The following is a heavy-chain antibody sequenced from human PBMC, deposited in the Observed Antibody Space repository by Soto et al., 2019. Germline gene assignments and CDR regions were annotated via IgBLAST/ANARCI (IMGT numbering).Heavy chain of an antibody. V-gene: IGHV3-48*01. CDR1: GFTFSTYS. CDR2: ISSSSSAI. J-gene: IGHJ5*02. Sequence: GSLRLSCAASGFTFSTYSMNWVRQAPGKGLEWVSYISSSSSAIYYADSVKGRFTISRDNAKNSLYLQMNSLRAEDTAVYYCARDGNYDFWSGYQYSWFDPWGQGTLVTVSS. CDR3: ARDGNYDFWSGYQYSWFDP. D-gene: IGHD3-3*01.